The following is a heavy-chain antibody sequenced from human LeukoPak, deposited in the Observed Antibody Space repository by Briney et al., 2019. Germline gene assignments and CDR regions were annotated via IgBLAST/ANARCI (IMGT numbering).Heavy chain of an antibody. J-gene: IGHJ3*02. CDR1: GGSISSSSYY. V-gene: IGHV4-39*07. CDR2: IYYSGST. Sequence: SETLSLTCTVSGGSISSSSYYWGWIRQPPGKGLEWIGSIYYSGSTYYNPSLKSRVTISVDTSKNQFSLKLSSVTAADTAVYYCARLVGATRRGAFDIWGQGTMVTVSS. CDR3: ARLVGATRRGAFDI. D-gene: IGHD1-26*01.